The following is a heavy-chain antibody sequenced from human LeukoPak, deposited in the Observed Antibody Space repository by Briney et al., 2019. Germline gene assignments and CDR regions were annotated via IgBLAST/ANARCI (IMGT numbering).Heavy chain of an antibody. V-gene: IGHV4-59*01. CDR2: IYYSGST. D-gene: IGHD3-9*01. CDR3: ARVSWDDVLRYFVWSYYFDY. Sequence: PSETLSLTCTVSGGSISSYYWRWIRQPPGKGLEWMGYIYYSGSTNYNPSLKSRVTISVDTSKNQFSLKLSSVTAADTTVYYCARVSWDDVLRYFVWSYYFDYWGQGTLVTVSS. J-gene: IGHJ4*02. CDR1: GGSISSYY.